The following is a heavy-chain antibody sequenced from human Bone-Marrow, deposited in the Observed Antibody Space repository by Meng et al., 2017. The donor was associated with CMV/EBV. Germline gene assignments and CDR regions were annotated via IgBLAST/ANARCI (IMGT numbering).Heavy chain of an antibody. V-gene: IGHV3-9*01. CDR3: AKGRYSSLYYFDY. D-gene: IGHD6-13*01. CDR1: GFTFDDYA. Sequence: SLKISCAASGFTFDDYAMHWVRQAPGKGPEWVSGISWNSGSIGYADSVKGRFTISRDNAKNSLYLQMNSLRAEDTALYYCAKGRYSSLYYFDYWGQGTRVTVYS. CDR2: ISWNSGSI. J-gene: IGHJ4*02.